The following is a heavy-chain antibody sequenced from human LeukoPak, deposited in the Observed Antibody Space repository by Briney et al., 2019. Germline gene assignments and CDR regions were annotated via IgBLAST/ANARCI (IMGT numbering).Heavy chain of an antibody. Sequence: GGSLRLSCAASRFTFSNYWMSWVRQPPGKGLEWVANINQGGSEKYYLSSVKGRVAISRDNAKNSLYLQMNSLRADDTAIYYCVRDGSGYDYWGQGTLVTVSS. CDR3: VRDGSGYDY. CDR2: INQGGSEK. J-gene: IGHJ4*02. D-gene: IGHD6-19*01. CDR1: RFTFSNYW. V-gene: IGHV3-7*05.